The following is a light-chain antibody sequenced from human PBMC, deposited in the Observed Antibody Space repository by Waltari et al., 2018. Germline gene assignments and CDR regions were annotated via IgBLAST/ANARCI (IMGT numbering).Light chain of an antibody. Sequence: EVVMTQSPATLSVSPGEGATVSCRASESVRTNVAWYQQTPGQAPRLIIDDASTRATGIPDRFSGSGSGTEFILSISSLQSEDFAIYYCQQYNKWPPWTFGQGTKVEIK. V-gene: IGKV3D-15*01. CDR3: QQYNKWPPWT. J-gene: IGKJ1*01. CDR2: DAS. CDR1: ESVRTN.